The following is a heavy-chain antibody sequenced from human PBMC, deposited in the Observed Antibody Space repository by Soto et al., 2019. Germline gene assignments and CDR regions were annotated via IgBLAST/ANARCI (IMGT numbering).Heavy chain of an antibody. D-gene: IGHD2-2*01. CDR1: GYTFTSYA. CDR3: ARDGGYCISTSCSRGDYYGMDV. CDR2: INAGNGNT. V-gene: IGHV1-3*05. Sequence: QVQLVQSGAEEKKPGASVKVSCKASGYTFTSYAMHWVRQAPGQRLEWMGWINAGNGNTKYSQKFQGRVTITRDTSASTAYMELSSLRSEDTAVYYCARDGGYCISTSCSRGDYYGMDVWGQGTTVTVSS. J-gene: IGHJ6*02.